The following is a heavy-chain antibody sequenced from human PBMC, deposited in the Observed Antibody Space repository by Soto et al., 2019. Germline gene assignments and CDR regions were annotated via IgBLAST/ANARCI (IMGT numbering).Heavy chain of an antibody. CDR1: GFSFSSYA. D-gene: IGHD6-19*01. CDR3: ASRSSGWYFDY. J-gene: IGHJ4*02. CDR2: ISGSGGST. V-gene: IGHV3-23*01. Sequence: GGSLRLSCAASGFSFSSYAMNGVRQAPGKGLEWVSVISGSGGSTYYADSVKGRFTISRDNSKNTLYLQMISLRAEDTAVYYCASRSSGWYFDYWGQGTLVTVSS.